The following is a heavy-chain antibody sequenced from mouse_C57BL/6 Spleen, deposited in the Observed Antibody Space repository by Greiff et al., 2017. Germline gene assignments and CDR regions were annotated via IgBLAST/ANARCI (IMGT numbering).Heavy chain of an antibody. CDR2: IDTNSGGT. CDR1: GYTFTSYW. J-gene: IGHJ3*01. D-gene: IGHD2-3*01. Sequence: QVQLQQPGAELVKPGASVKLSCKASGYTFTSYWMHWVKQRPGRGLEWIGRIDTNSGGTNYNEKFKSKATLTVDNTSSTAYRQRSSLTSEDSAGYYCARDDGRGWFAYWGQGTLVTVSA. V-gene: IGHV1-72*01. CDR3: ARDDGRGWFAY.